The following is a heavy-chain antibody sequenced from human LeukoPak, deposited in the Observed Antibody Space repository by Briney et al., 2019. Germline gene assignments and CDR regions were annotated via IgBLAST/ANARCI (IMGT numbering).Heavy chain of an antibody. V-gene: IGHV1-18*01. CDR3: ARDYAITIFGVPYYYGRDV. CDR1: GYTFTSYG. J-gene: IGHJ6*02. CDR2: ISAYNGNT. D-gene: IGHD3-3*01. Sequence: AAVKVSCKASGYTFTSYGISWVRQAPAQGLEWMGWISAYNGNTNYAHKLQGRVTMTTDTSTSTTYLELRSLRADDTAVYYCARDYAITIFGVPYYYGRDVWGQGTTVTVSS.